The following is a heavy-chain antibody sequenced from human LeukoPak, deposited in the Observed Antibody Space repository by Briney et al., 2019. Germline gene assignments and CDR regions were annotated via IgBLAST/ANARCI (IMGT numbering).Heavy chain of an antibody. J-gene: IGHJ5*02. D-gene: IGHD1-26*01. CDR2: IYSSGST. CDR1: GASISCYY. CDR3: ARDISGGYNWFDP. V-gene: IGHV4-4*07. Sequence: PSETLSLTCTVSGASISCYYWSWLRQPAGKGLEWIGRIYSSGSTDYNPSLKSRVTMSIDTSKNQFSLKLNSVTAADTAIYYCARDISGGYNWFDPWGQGTLVTVSS.